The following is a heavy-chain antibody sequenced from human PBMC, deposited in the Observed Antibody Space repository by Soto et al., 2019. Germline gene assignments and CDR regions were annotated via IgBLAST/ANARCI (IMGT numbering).Heavy chain of an antibody. CDR1: GFTFSNYW. CDR2: INPDGSST. V-gene: IGHV3-74*01. CDR3: AKDRLAGGFDY. J-gene: IGHJ4*02. D-gene: IGHD3-16*01. Sequence: PGGSLRLSCAASGFTFSNYWMHWVRQAPGKGLLWVSRINPDGSSTSYADSVKDRFTISRDNAGNTLYLQMNSLRADNTALYYCAKDRLAGGFDYWGQGTLVTVSS.